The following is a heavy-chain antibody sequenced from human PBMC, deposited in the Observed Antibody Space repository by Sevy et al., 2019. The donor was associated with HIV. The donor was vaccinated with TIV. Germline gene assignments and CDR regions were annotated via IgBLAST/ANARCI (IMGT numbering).Heavy chain of an antibody. CDR3: ARDLRIAVAAPDAFDI. V-gene: IGHV3-7*01. Sequence: GESLKISCAASGFTFSSYWMSWVRQAPGKGLEWVANIKQDGSEKYYVDSVKGRFTISRDNAKNSLYLQMNSLRAEDTAVYYCARDLRIAVAAPDAFDIWGQGTMVTVSS. CDR1: GFTFSSYW. J-gene: IGHJ3*02. D-gene: IGHD6-19*01. CDR2: IKQDGSEK.